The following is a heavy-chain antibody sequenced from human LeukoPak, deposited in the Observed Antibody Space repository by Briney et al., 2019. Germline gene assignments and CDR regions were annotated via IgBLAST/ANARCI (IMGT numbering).Heavy chain of an antibody. Sequence: SETLSLTCAVYGGSFSGYYWSWIRQPPGKGLEWIGEINHSGSTNYNPPLKSRVTISVDTSKNQFSLNLSSVTAADTAVYSGTRPSNIAAAGFDYWGQGTLVTVSS. CDR1: GGSFSGYY. CDR2: INHSGST. V-gene: IGHV4-34*01. D-gene: IGHD6-13*01. J-gene: IGHJ4*02. CDR3: TRPSNIAAAGFDY.